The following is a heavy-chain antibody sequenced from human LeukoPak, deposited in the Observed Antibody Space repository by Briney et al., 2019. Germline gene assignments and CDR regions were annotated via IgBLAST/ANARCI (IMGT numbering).Heavy chain of an antibody. CDR2: INPNSGGT. J-gene: IGHJ4*02. CDR1: GYTFTGYY. CDR3: ARGTIVYCTNGVCPGGY. V-gene: IGHV1-2*02. Sequence: ASVKVSCKASGYTFTGYYMHWVRQAPGQGLEWMGWINPNSGGTNYAQKFQGRVTMNRDTSISTAYMELSRLRSDDTAVYYCARGTIVYCTNGVCPGGYWGQGTLVTVSS. D-gene: IGHD2-8*01.